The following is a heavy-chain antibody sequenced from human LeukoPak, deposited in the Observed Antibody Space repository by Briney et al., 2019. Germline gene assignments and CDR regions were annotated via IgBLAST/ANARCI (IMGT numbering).Heavy chain of an antibody. CDR2: IIPRFGTA. Sequence: ASVKVSCKASGGTLSNYAFSWVRQAPGQGLEWMGGIIPRFGTAKSAQKFQGRVTMTTDESTSAAYMELSSLRSDDTAVYYCARWEYELPATNWFDPWGQGTLVIVSS. V-gene: IGHV1-69*05. J-gene: IGHJ5*02. CDR3: ARWEYELPATNWFDP. D-gene: IGHD1-26*01. CDR1: GGTLSNYA.